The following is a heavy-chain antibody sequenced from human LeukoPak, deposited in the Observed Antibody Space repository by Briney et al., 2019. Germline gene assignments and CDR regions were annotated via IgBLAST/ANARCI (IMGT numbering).Heavy chain of an antibody. CDR3: ATDTIAAARNSGDY. Sequence: PGGSLRLSCAASGFTFSSYWMTWVRQAPGKGLEWVATIKQDGSEKYYVHSVKGRFTISRDNAKSSLYLQMNSLRAEDTAVYYCATDTIAAARNSGDYWGQGTLVTVSS. J-gene: IGHJ4*02. CDR2: IKQDGSEK. D-gene: IGHD6-13*01. V-gene: IGHV3-7*01. CDR1: GFTFSSYW.